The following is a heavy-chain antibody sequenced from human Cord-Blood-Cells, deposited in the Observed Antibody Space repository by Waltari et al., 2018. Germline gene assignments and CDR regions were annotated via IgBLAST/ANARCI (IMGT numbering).Heavy chain of an antibody. CDR3: ARGRNYWYFDL. CDR1: GYTFTSYD. Sequence: QVQLVQSGAEVKKPGASVKVSCKASGYTFTSYDINWGRQATGQGLEWRGGMNPNRGNTGYAQKFQGRVTITRNTSISTAYMELSSLRSEDTAVYYCARGRNYWYFDLWGRGTLVTVSS. V-gene: IGHV1-8*03. J-gene: IGHJ2*01. CDR2: MNPNRGNT.